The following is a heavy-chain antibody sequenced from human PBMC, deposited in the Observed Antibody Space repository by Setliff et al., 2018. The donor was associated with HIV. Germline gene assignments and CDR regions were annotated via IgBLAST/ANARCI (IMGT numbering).Heavy chain of an antibody. CDR2: ISTSGST. CDR1: GGSINNFY. Sequence: PSETLSLTCTVSGGSINNFYWSWIRQPPGKGLEWIVYISTSGSTKYNPSLKSRVTILVDPSNNQFSLRLSSVTAADTAVYYCARHSDFWSEDAFDIWAQGTVVTVSS. CDR3: ARHSDFWSEDAFDI. J-gene: IGHJ3*02. V-gene: IGHV4-4*09. D-gene: IGHD3-3*01.